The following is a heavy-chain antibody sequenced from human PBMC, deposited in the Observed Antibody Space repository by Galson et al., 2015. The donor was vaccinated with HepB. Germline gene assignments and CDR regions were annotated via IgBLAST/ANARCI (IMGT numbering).Heavy chain of an antibody. CDR1: GFTFSSYA. J-gene: IGHJ4*02. CDR3: AKDRDNIAAAPQGFFDY. V-gene: IGHV3-23*01. CDR2: ISGSGGST. D-gene: IGHD6-13*01. Sequence: SLRLSCAASGFTFSSYAMSWVRQAPGKGLEWVSAISGSGGSTYYADSVKGRFTISRDNSKNTLYLQMNSLRAEDTTVYYCAKDRDNIAAAPQGFFDYWGQGTLVTVSS.